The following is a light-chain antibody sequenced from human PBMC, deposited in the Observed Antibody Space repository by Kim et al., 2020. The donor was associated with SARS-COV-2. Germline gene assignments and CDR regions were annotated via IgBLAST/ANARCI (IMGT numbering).Light chain of an antibody. V-gene: IGKV3-11*01. CDR2: DAS. CDR3: QQRGNWPPALT. J-gene: IGKJ4*01. CDR1: HSVGIC. Sequence: GEGATLSCGTRHSVGICLAWYQQTPGQPPRLLIYDASIRATGIPDRFSGSGSGTDFTLTIGSLEPRDFAIYYCQQRGNWPPALTFGGGTKVDIK.